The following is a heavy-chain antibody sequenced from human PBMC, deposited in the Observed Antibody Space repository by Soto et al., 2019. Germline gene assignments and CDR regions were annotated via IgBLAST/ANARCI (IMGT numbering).Heavy chain of an antibody. CDR3: AREGDPKRLYYYYGMDV. D-gene: IGHD6-25*01. Sequence: ASVKVSCKASGYTFTSYGISWVRQAPGQGLEWMGWISAYNGNTNYAQKLQGRVTMTTDTSTSTAYMELRSLRSDDTAVYYCAREGDPKRLYYYYGMDVWGQGPTVTVYS. CDR1: GYTFTSYG. J-gene: IGHJ6*02. V-gene: IGHV1-18*04. CDR2: ISAYNGNT.